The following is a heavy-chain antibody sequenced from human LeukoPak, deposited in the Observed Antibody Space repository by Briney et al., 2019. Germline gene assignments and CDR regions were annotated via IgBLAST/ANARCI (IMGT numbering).Heavy chain of an antibody. CDR2: ITGSGGTT. Sequence: GGSLRLSCAGSGFAFGNYGMTWVRQPPGKGLEWVSAITGSGGTTRYTDSVTGRFTISRDNSGNTLFLQMNSLRAEDTAVYYCAKHPNGDYLGAFDFWGPGTLVTVSS. V-gene: IGHV3-23*01. CDR1: GFAFGNYG. CDR3: AKHPNGDYLGAFDF. D-gene: IGHD4-17*01. J-gene: IGHJ3*01.